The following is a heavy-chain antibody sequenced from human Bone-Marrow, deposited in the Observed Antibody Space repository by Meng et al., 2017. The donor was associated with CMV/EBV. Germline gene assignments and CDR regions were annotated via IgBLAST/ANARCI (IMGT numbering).Heavy chain of an antibody. CDR3: ARVGSSTAFDFDN. CDR2: IYYSGST. CDR1: GDSISNYN. Sequence: SETLSLTCNVSGDSISNYNLSWIRQPPGKGLEWIGYIYYSGSTNYSPSLKSRVTISLDTSKNQFPLRLSSVTAADTAVYYCARVGSSTAFDFDNWGQGTLITVSS. V-gene: IGHV4-59*01. D-gene: IGHD2-2*01. J-gene: IGHJ4*02.